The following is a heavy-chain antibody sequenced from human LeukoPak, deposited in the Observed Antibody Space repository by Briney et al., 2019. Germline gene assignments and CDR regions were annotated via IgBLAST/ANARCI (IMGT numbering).Heavy chain of an antibody. J-gene: IGHJ3*02. D-gene: IGHD4-17*01. CDR3: ARVLAYGDFNDAFDI. CDR2: IYHSGST. V-gene: IGHV4-59*01. CDR1: GGSISSYY. Sequence: SGTLSLTCTVSGGSISSYYWSWIRQPPGKGLEWIGYIYHSGSTNYNPSLKSRVTISVDTSKDQFSLKLSSVTAADTAVYYCARVLAYGDFNDAFDIWGQGTMVTVSS.